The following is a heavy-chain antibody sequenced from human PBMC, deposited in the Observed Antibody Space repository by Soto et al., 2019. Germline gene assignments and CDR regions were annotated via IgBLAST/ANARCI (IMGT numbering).Heavy chain of an antibody. CDR1: GGSVSSGSYY. CDR2: IYYSGST. CDR3: ARELYYYGSGSYYIRGNWFDP. D-gene: IGHD3-10*01. Sequence: LSLTCTVSGGSVSSGSYYWSWIRQPPGKGLEWIGYIYYSGSTNYNPSLKSRVTISVDTSKNQFSLKLSSVTAADTVVYYCARELYYYGSGSYYIRGNWFDPWGQGTLVTVSS. V-gene: IGHV4-61*01. J-gene: IGHJ5*02.